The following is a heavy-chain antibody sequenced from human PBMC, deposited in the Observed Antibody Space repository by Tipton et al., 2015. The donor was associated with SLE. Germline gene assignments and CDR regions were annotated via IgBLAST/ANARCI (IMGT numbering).Heavy chain of an antibody. J-gene: IGHJ4*02. V-gene: IGHV4-39*07. CDR3: AGDSGGSHYDAGGYYQLANRHFDY. CDR2: ISSTGST. D-gene: IGHD3-22*01. CDR1: GDSISSSSYY. Sequence: TLSLTCTVSGDSISSSSYYWGWIRQPPGKGLEWIGRISSTGSTNYNPSLKSRITISVDTSKNQFSLKLNSVTAADTAVYYCAGDSGGSHYDAGGYYQLANRHFDYWGRGTLVTVST.